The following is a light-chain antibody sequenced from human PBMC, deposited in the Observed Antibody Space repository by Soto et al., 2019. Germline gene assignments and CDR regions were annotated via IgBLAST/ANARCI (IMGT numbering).Light chain of an antibody. V-gene: IGKV1-5*01. CDR1: QSISRW. J-gene: IGKJ1*01. Sequence: EDTGRISVRASQSISRWLAWYQQKPGKAPNLLIYDASSLEDGVPSRFSGSGSGTEFTLTTSSLQPDDFATYYCHQDNMLWTCPQGTKVDIK. CDR2: DAS. CDR3: HQDNMLWT.